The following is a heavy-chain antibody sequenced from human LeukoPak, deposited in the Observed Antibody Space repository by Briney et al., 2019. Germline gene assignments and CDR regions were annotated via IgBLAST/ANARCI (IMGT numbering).Heavy chain of an antibody. Sequence: GGSLRLSCAASGFTFSSYSMNWVRQAPGKGLEWISYITGNSHTIYYADSVKGRFTISRDNAKNSLYLQMNSLRAEDMAVYYCARDMGIVTGYYVDYWGQGTLVTVSS. J-gene: IGHJ4*02. CDR1: GFTFSSYS. CDR2: ITGNSHTI. CDR3: ARDMGIVTGYYVDY. V-gene: IGHV3-48*01. D-gene: IGHD3-9*01.